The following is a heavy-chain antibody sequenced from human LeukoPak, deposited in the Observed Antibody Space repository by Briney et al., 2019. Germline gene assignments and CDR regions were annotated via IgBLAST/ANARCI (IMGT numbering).Heavy chain of an antibody. CDR2: FDPEDGET. CDR1: GYTLTELS. Sequence: ASVKVSCKVSGYTLTELSMHWVRQAPGKGLEWMGGFDPEDGETIYAQEFQGRVTMTEDTSTDTAYMELSSLRSEDTAVYYCATDRGSGSYFGVTFDYWGQGTLVTVSS. D-gene: IGHD1-26*01. CDR3: ATDRGSGSYFGVTFDY. V-gene: IGHV1-24*01. J-gene: IGHJ4*02.